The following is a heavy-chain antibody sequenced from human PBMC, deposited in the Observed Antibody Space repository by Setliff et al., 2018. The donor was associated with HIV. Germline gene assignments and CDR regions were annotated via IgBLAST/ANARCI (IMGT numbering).Heavy chain of an antibody. CDR1: GFIFSSYW. D-gene: IGHD5-18*01. CDR3: ARVADGYNSYFDY. V-gene: IGHV3-7*01. Sequence: PGESLKISCTASGFIFSSYWMSWVRQAPGKELEWVANIKQGGSEKYYVDSVKGRFTMSRDNAKNSLFLQMHSLRAEDTAVYYCARVADGYNSYFDYWGQGTVVTV. J-gene: IGHJ4*02. CDR2: IKQGGSEK.